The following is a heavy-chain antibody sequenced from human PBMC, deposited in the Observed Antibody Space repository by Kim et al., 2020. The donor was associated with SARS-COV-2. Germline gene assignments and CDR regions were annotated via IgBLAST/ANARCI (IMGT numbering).Heavy chain of an antibody. CDR2: IIPILGIA. D-gene: IGHD3-3*01. CDR1: GGTFSSYA. V-gene: IGHV1-69*04. CDR3: ARAHYDFWSGYPANWFGP. Sequence: SVKVSCKASGGTFSSYAISWVRQAPGQGLEWMGRIIPILGIANYAQKFQGRVTITADKSTSTAYMELSSLRSEDTAVYYCARAHYDFWSGYPANWFGPWGQGTLVTVSS. J-gene: IGHJ5*02.